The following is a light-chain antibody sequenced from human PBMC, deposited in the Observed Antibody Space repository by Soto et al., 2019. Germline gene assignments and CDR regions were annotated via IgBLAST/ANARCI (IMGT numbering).Light chain of an antibody. V-gene: IGKV3-15*01. CDR2: IAS. Sequence: EIVMSQSLAAVSVSPGERVTLSCRASQSISFNLAWYQQKPGQAPRLLIYIASTRAAGIPARFSGSGSGTEFTLTISSLQSEDFAVYYCQQYNNWPVTFGQGTKVDIK. CDR1: QSISFN. CDR3: QQYNNWPVT. J-gene: IGKJ1*01.